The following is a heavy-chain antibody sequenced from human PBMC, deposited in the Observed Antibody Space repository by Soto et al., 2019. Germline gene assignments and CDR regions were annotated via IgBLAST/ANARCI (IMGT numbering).Heavy chain of an antibody. D-gene: IGHD5-18*01. V-gene: IGHV1-2*04. CDR1: GYTFTGYY. Sequence: SVNVCCKASGYTFTGYYMHWVRQAPGQGLEWMGWINPNSGGTNYAQKFQGWVTMTRDTSISTAYMELSRLRSDDTAVYYCARELGGIQLWGPYYYYGMDVWGQGTTVTVSS. CDR2: INPNSGGT. J-gene: IGHJ6*02. CDR3: ARELGGIQLWGPYYYYGMDV.